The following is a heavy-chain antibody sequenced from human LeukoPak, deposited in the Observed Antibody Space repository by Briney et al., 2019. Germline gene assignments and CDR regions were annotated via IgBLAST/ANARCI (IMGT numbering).Heavy chain of an antibody. CDR2: ISGSGGST. J-gene: IGHJ4*02. V-gene: IGHV3-23*01. CDR3: AKGWRSSISPLDY. D-gene: IGHD2-2*01. CDR1: GFTFNSYT. Sequence: PGGSLRLSCAASGFTFNSYTMNWVRRAPGNGLEWVSVISGSGGSTYYADSVKGRFTISRDNSKNTLYLQMNSLRAEDTAVYYCAKGWRSSISPLDYWGQGTLVTVSS.